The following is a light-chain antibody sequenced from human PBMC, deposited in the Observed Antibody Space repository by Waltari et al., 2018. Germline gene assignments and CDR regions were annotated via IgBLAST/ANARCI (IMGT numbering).Light chain of an antibody. CDR2: INSDGSH. V-gene: IGLV4-69*01. J-gene: IGLJ3*02. CDR1: RRHITTV. Sequence: QLALTQSPSASASLGASVKLTCPLARRHITTVVAWHQQHPERGPRYLMKINSDGSHSKGDEIPDRFSGSSSGAERYLTISSVQSDDEADYYCQTGGHGTWVFGGGTKLTVL. CDR3: QTGGHGTWV.